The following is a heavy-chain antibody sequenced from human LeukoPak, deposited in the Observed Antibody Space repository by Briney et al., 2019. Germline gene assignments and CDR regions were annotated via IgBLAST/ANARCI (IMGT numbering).Heavy chain of an antibody. Sequence: SVKVSCKASGGTFSSYAISWVRQAPGQGLEWMGRIIPILGIANYAQKFQGRVTITADKSTSTAYMELSSLRSEDTAVYYCARDRLSVVAATQLDYWGQGTLVTVSS. V-gene: IGHV1-69*04. CDR3: ARDRLSVVAATQLDY. CDR1: GGTFSSYA. J-gene: IGHJ4*02. D-gene: IGHD2-15*01. CDR2: IIPILGIA.